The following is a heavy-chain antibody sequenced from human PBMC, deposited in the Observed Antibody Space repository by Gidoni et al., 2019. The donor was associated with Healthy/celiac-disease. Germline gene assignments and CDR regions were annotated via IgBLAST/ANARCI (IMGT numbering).Heavy chain of an antibody. J-gene: IGHJ4*02. D-gene: IGHD6-19*01. CDR2: ISAYNGNT. CDR3: AISGSTPFDY. Sequence: YGISWVRQAPGQGLEWMGWISAYNGNTNYAQKLQGRVTMTTDTSTSTAYMELRSLRSDDTAVYYCAISGSTPFDYWGQGTLVTVSS. CDR1: YG. V-gene: IGHV1-18*04.